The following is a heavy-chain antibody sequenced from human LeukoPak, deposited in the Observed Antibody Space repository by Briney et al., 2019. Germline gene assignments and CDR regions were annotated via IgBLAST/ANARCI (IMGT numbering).Heavy chain of an antibody. CDR1: GFTFSNYN. V-gene: IGHV3-48*02. CDR3: ATSGTYRFDY. CDR2: ISSSGRTT. D-gene: IGHD1-26*01. J-gene: IGHJ4*02. Sequence: GGSLRLSCAASGFTFSNYNMNWVRQAPGKGLEWIPYISSSGRTTNYADSVKGRFTISRDNAENSLYLQMNSLKDGDTAVYYCATSGTYRFDYWGQGTLVTVSS.